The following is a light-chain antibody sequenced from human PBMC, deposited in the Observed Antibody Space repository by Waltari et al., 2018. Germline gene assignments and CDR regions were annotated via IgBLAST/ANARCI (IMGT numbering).Light chain of an antibody. V-gene: IGKV1-39*01. CDR2: SAA. J-gene: IGKJ2*01. Sequence: DIQMTQSPSSLSASVGDRVTITCRASQSIANDLNWYQPKPGKAPTLLIYSAATLLSGVPSRFSGSVSGTTFTLSISSLQPEDFATYFCQQSFNTPRTFGQGTRVEI. CDR1: QSIAND. CDR3: QQSFNTPRT.